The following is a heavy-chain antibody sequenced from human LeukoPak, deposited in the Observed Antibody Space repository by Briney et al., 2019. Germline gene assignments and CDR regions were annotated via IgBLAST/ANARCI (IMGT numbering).Heavy chain of an antibody. CDR2: ISHDGENK. CDR1: GFTINKYG. CDR3: VRGASDYDGLKWFDP. Sequence: GGSLRLSCAASGFTINKYGIHWVRQAPGKGLEWVALISHDGENKFYADSVRGRFTISRDNSRNTVYLQMNSLRAEDTAVYYCVRGASDYDGLKWFDPWGQGTLVTVSS. D-gene: IGHD5-12*01. V-gene: IGHV3-33*01. J-gene: IGHJ5*02.